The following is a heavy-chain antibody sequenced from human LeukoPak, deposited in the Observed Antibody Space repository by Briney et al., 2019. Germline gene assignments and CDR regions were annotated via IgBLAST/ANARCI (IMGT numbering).Heavy chain of an antibody. CDR3: ARGRYCSDYNCYHNWFDP. V-gene: IGHV1-2*02. CDR1: VYTFTGYY. J-gene: IGHJ5*02. D-gene: IGHD2-15*01. Sequence: ASVKVSCKGAVYTFTGYYMHWVRQAPGQGPEWMGWINPNSGGTDYAQKFQGRVTMTRDTSINTAYMEVISLRPDDTAVYYCARGRYCSDYNCYHNWFDPWGQGTLVIVSS. CDR2: INPNSGGT.